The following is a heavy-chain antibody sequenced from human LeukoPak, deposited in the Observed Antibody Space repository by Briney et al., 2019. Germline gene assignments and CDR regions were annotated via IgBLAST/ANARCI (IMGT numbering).Heavy chain of an antibody. CDR1: GFTLSDYW. J-gene: IGHJ4*02. CDR2: IKQDGSEK. CDR3: ARDSAGNDY. D-gene: IGHD6-13*01. V-gene: IGHV3-7*01. Sequence: GGSLRLSCTASGFTLSDYWMSWVRQAPGKGLEWVANIKQDGSEKYYVDSVKGRFTISRDNAKNSLYLQMNSLRAEDTAMYYCARDSAGNDYWGQGTLVTVSS.